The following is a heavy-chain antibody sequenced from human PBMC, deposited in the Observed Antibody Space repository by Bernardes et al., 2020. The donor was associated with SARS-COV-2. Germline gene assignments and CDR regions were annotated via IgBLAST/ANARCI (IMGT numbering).Heavy chain of an antibody. J-gene: IGHJ4*02. CDR3: AKSAFISGQNYYFDY. CDR1: GFTFSSYW. CDR2: INTDGSST. V-gene: IGHV3-74*01. Sequence: GGSLRLSCAASGFTFSSYWMHWVRQTPGKGLVWVSRINTDGSSTNFADSVKGRFTISRDNAKNTVYLQMNSLRAEDTALFYCAKSAFISGQNYYFDYWGQGAL.